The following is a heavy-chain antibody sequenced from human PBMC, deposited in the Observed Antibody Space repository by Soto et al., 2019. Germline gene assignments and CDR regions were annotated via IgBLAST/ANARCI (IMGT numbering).Heavy chain of an antibody. CDR3: AGGGFGESDAFDI. D-gene: IGHD3-10*01. CDR1: GFTVSSNY. Sequence: GGSLRLSCAASGFTVSSNYMSWVRQAPGKGLEWVSVIYSGGSTYYADSVKGRFTISRHNSKNTLYLQMNSLRAEDTAVYLCAGGGFGESDAFDIWGQGTMVTVSS. CDR2: IYSGGST. J-gene: IGHJ3*02. V-gene: IGHV3-53*04.